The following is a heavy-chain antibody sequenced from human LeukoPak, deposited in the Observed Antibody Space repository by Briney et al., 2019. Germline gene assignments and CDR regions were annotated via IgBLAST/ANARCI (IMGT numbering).Heavy chain of an antibody. V-gene: IGHV3-64D*09. D-gene: IGHD6-19*01. CDR2: ISSNGGST. CDR3: VKITSSSGGDY. CDR1: GFTFSSYA. J-gene: IGHJ4*02. Sequence: GGSLRLSCSASGFTFSSYAMYWVRQAPGKGLEYVSGISSNGGSTYYADSVKGRFTISSDNSKNTLYLQMSSLRAGDTAVYYCVKITSSSGGDYWGQGTLVTVSS.